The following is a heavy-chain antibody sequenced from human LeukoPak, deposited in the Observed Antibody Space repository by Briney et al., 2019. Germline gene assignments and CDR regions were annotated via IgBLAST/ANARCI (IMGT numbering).Heavy chain of an antibody. Sequence: PETLSLTCIVSGGSISSYYWSWIRQPAGKGLEWIGRIDTSASTNYNPSLKSRVTMSVDTSKNQISLKLSSVSAADTAVYYCARVTPGPNWFDPWGQGTRVIVSS. D-gene: IGHD3-10*01. J-gene: IGHJ5*02. CDR2: IDTSAST. CDR3: ARVTPGPNWFDP. V-gene: IGHV4-4*07. CDR1: GGSISSYY.